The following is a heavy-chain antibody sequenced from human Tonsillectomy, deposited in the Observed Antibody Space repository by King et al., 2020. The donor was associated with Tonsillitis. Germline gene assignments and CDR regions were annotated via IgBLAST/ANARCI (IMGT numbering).Heavy chain of an antibody. D-gene: IGHD1-14*01. V-gene: IGHV3-49*03. CDR2: IRSKAYGGTT. CDR1: GFTFGDYA. CDR3: TRDQRNVWSGAGIDAFDV. Sequence: VQLVESGGGLVQPGRSLRLSCTASGFTFGDYAVSWFRQAPGKGLEWVGFIRSKAYGGTTEYAASVKGRFTISRDDSKSIAYLQMNSLKTEDTAVYYCTRDQRNVWSGAGIDAFDVWGQGTMVTVSS. J-gene: IGHJ3*01.